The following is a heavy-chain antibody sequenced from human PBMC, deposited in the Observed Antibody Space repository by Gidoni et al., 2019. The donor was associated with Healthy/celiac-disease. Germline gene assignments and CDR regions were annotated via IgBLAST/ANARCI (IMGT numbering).Heavy chain of an antibody. J-gene: IGHJ6*02. Sequence: LSTSGVGVGWIRQPPGKALEWLALIYWDDDKRYSPSLKSRLTITKDTSKNQVVLTMTNMDPVDTATYYCAHRGKQLNAVAGTFHYYGMDVWGQGTTVTVSS. CDR2: IYWDDDK. D-gene: IGHD6-19*01. V-gene: IGHV2-5*02. CDR1: LSTSGVG. CDR3: AHRGKQLNAVAGTFHYYGMDV.